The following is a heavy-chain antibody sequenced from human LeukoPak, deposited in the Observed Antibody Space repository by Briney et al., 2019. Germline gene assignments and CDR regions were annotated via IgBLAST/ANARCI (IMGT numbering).Heavy chain of an antibody. D-gene: IGHD6-6*01. J-gene: IGHJ6*02. Sequence: ASVKVSCKASGYIFTSYYMHWVRQAPGQGLEWMGIINPSGGRTSYAQKFQGRVTMTRDTSTSTVYMELSSLRSEDTAVYYCARDPAHFAELVHHYGMDVWGQGTTVTVSS. V-gene: IGHV1-46*01. CDR3: ARDPAHFAELVHHYGMDV. CDR1: GYIFTSYY. CDR2: INPSGGRT.